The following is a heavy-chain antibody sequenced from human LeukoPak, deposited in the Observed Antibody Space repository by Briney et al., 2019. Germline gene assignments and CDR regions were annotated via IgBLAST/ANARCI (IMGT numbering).Heavy chain of an antibody. D-gene: IGHD4-17*01. CDR2: IIPIFGTA. V-gene: IGHV1-69*05. CDR3: ARGEAGVTIAIPTAFDI. CDR1: GGTFSSYA. J-gene: IGHJ3*02. Sequence: SVKVSCKASGGTFSSYAISWVRQAPGQGLEWMGRIIPIFGTANYAQKFQGRVTITTDESTSTAYMELSSLRSEDTAVYYCARGEAGVTIAIPTAFDIWGQGTIVTVSS.